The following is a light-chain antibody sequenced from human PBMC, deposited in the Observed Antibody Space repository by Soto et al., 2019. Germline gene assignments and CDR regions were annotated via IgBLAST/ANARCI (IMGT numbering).Light chain of an antibody. J-gene: IGKJ1*01. V-gene: IGKV1-5*01. CDR2: DAS. Sequence: DIQMTQSPSTLSASVGDRVTITCRASQSVSSWLAWYQQKPGKAPNLLIFDASSLESGVPSRFSGSGSDTEFTLTIHSLHPDDFATYYCQQYNSYSPFGQGTKVEIK. CDR3: QQYNSYSP. CDR1: QSVSSW.